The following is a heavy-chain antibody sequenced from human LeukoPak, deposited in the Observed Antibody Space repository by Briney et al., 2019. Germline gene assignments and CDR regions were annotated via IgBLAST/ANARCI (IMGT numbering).Heavy chain of an antibody. CDR2: INPNSGGT. D-gene: IGHD2-8*01. CDR3: ARVGGALVYHNWFDP. CDR1: GYTFTGYY. Sequence: GASVKVSCKASGYTFTGYYMHWVRQAPGQGLEWMGRINPNSGGTNYAQKFQGRVTMTRDTSISTAYMELSRLRSDDTAVYYCARVGGALVYHNWFDPWGQGTLVTVSS. V-gene: IGHV1-2*06. J-gene: IGHJ5*02.